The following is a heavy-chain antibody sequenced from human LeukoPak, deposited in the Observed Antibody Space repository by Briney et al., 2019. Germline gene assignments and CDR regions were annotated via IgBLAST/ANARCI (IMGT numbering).Heavy chain of an antibody. Sequence: TGGSLRLSCAASGFTFSNYWMSWVRQAPGKGLEWVANIKQDGSEKYYVDSVKGRFTISRDNAKNSLYLQMNSLRAEDTAVYYCARDGRKLRDGYNYGGQGTLVTVSS. V-gene: IGHV3-7*01. J-gene: IGHJ4*02. CDR1: GFTFSNYW. D-gene: IGHD5-24*01. CDR3: ARDGRKLRDGYNY. CDR2: IKQDGSEK.